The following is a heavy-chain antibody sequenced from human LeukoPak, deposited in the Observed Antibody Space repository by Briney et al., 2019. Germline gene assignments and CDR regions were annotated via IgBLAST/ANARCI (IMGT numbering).Heavy chain of an antibody. CDR1: GFTFSSYA. CDR2: ISYDGSNK. CDR3: AKDHVLSGERAYYGMDV. J-gene: IGHJ6*02. Sequence: GGSLRLSCAASGFTFSSYAMHWVRQAPGKGLEWVAVISYDGSNKYYADSVKGRFTISRDNSKNTLYLQMNSLRAEDTAVYYCAKDHVLSGERAYYGMDVWGQGTTVTVSS. V-gene: IGHV3-30*04. D-gene: IGHD7-27*01.